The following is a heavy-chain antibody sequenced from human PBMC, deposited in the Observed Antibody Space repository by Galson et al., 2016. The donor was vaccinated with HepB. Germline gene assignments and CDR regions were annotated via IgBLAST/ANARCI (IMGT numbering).Heavy chain of an antibody. CDR3: ARDLIGNMDV. J-gene: IGHJ6*02. V-gene: IGHV1-3*01. CDR1: GYSFSTYD. Sequence: SVKVSCKASGYSFSTYDMRWVRQSPGQRLEWMGYISAASGDTKYSQSFQGRVTLTRDTSATTHYMELTSLTSEDTAVYYCARDLIGNMDVWGQGTTVAVSS. D-gene: IGHD3-16*02. CDR2: ISAASGDT.